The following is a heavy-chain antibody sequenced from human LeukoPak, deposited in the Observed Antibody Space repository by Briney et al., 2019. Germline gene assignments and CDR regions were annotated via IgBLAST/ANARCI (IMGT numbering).Heavy chain of an antibody. CDR2: INHSGST. D-gene: IGHD5-12*01. Sequence: SETLSLTCAVYGGSFSGYYWSWIRQPPGKGLEWIGEINHSGSTNYNPSLKSRVIISVDTSKNQFSLKLSSVTAADTAVYYCARTRRRYSGSYYYYYGMDVWDQGTTVTVSS. CDR1: GGSFSGYY. V-gene: IGHV4-34*01. J-gene: IGHJ6*02. CDR3: ARTRRRYSGSYYYYYGMDV.